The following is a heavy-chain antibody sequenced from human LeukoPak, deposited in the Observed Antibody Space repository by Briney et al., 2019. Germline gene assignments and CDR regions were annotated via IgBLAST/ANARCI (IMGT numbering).Heavy chain of an antibody. Sequence: GGSLRLSCAASGFTFSSYAMSWVRQAPGKGLEWVSVISGSAGSTYYADSVKGRFTISRDNSKNTLYLQMNSLRAEDTAVYFCGGAMFGSYYYYYMDVWGKGTTVTVSS. CDR2: ISGSAGST. CDR1: GFTFSSYA. D-gene: IGHD3-3*01. J-gene: IGHJ6*03. V-gene: IGHV3-23*01. CDR3: GGAMFGSYYYYYMDV.